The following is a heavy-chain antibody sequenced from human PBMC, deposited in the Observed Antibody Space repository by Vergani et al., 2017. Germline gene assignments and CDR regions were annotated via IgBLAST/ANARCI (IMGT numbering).Heavy chain of an antibody. D-gene: IGHD6-13*01. V-gene: IGHV3-9*01. CDR3: AKGFGSRGFQCDH. J-gene: IGHJ4*02. CDR1: GFNFGGFA. CDR2: VSWNSDTI. Sequence: EVQMVESGGGLVQPGRSLRLSCKAFGFNFGGFAMHWVRQVPGKGPEWVSGVSWNSDTIYYAHSVKGRFSISRDNAKSSLYLQMDSLRLEDTAFYYCAKGFGSRGFQCDHLGQGTLVTVSS.